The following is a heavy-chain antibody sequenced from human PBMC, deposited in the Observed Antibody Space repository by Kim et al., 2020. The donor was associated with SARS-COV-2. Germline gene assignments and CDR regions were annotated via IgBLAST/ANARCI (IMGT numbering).Heavy chain of an antibody. V-gene: IGHV3-23*01. Sequence: GGSLRLSCRASGFTFNLFGMTWVRQAPGKGLEWVSSISGSGGNTFYADSVRGRFSMSRDNSKNSLYLQMNTLRAEDTAVYYCAKLRSVLVLSPISDWGRGTRVTVSS. CDR2: ISGSGGNT. CDR3: AKLRSVLVLSPISD. CDR1: GFTFNLFG. J-gene: IGHJ4*02. D-gene: IGHD2-15*01.